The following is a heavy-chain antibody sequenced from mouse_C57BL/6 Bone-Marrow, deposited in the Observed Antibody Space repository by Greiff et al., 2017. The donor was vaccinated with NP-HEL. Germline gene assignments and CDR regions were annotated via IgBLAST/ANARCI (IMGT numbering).Heavy chain of an antibody. D-gene: IGHD4-1*01. J-gene: IGHJ1*03. Sequence: EVKLMESGGGLVQPGGSLKLSCAASGFTFSDYYMYWVRQTPEKRLEWVAYISNGGGSTYYPDTVKGRFTISRDNAKNTLYLQMSRPKSEDTAMYYCARHEAGTGYFDVWGTGTTVTVSS. CDR3: ARHEAGTGYFDV. CDR1: GFTFSDYY. CDR2: ISNGGGST. V-gene: IGHV5-12*01.